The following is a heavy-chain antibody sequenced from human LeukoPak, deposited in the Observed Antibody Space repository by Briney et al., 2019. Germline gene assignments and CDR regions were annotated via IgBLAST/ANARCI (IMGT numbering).Heavy chain of an antibody. CDR1: GYSFTSYW. D-gene: IGHD3-3*01. CDR2: IYPGDSDT. CDR3: ARHLGITIFGVVSPFYYYGMDV. J-gene: IGHJ6*02. Sequence: GESLKISCKGSGYSFTSYWIGWVRQMPGKGLEWMGIIYPGDSDTRYSPSFQGQVTISADKSISTAYLQWSSLKASDTAMYYCARHLGITIFGVVSPFYYYGMDVWGQGTTVTVSS. V-gene: IGHV5-51*01.